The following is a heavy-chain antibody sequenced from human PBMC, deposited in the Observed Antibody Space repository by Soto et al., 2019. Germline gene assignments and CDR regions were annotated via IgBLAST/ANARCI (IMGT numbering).Heavy chain of an antibody. V-gene: IGHV1-69*08. D-gene: IGHD2-2*01. CDR3: AREDIVVVPAAVGLVYYGMDV. Sequence: QVQLVQSGAEVKKPGSSVKVSCKASGGTFSSYTISWVRQAPGQGLEWMGRIIPILGIANYAQKFQGRVTMTADKSTSTAYMELSSLRSEDTAVYYCAREDIVVVPAAVGLVYYGMDVWGQGTTVTVSS. CDR1: GGTFSSYT. CDR2: IIPILGIA. J-gene: IGHJ6*02.